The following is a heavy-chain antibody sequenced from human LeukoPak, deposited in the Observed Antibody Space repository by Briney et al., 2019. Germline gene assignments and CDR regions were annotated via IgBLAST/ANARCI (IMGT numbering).Heavy chain of an antibody. J-gene: IGHJ4*02. CDR3: AREEVYYYGSGSFDY. CDR1: GYTFTSYG. CDR2: ISAYNGNT. D-gene: IGHD3-10*01. Sequence: GASVKVSCKASGYTFTSYGISWVRQAPGQGLEWMGWISAYNGNTNYAQKLQGRVTMTTDTSTSTAYMELRSLRSDDTAVYYCAREEVYYYGSGSFDYWGQGTLDTVSS. V-gene: IGHV1-18*01.